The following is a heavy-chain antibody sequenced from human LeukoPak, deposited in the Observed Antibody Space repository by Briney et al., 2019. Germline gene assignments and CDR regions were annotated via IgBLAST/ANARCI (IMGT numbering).Heavy chain of an antibody. CDR3: AKGQELDDGVFDS. CDR2: ISGSGGRI. D-gene: IGHD1-1*01. V-gene: IGHV3-23*01. Sequence: PGGSLRLSCAASGFTFSSYAMTWVRHGPGKGLEWVSGISGSGGRIYYAESVKGRFIISRDNSKNTLSLQMNSLRAEDTAVYYCAKGQELDDGVFDSWGQGTLVTVSS. CDR1: GFTFSSYA. J-gene: IGHJ4*02.